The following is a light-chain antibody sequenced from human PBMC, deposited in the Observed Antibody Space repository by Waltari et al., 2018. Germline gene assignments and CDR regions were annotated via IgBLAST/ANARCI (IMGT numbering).Light chain of an antibody. J-gene: IGLJ3*02. CDR1: TSNIGRHY. Sequence: QSVLTQPPSASGTPGQRVPISCSGSTSNIGRHYVSWYQQFPGTAPKLLVYRNNERPSGVPDRISGSKSGTSASLAISGLRSEDEADYYCATWDGSLTAWVFGGGTKVTVL. CDR2: RNN. V-gene: IGLV1-47*01. CDR3: ATWDGSLTAWV.